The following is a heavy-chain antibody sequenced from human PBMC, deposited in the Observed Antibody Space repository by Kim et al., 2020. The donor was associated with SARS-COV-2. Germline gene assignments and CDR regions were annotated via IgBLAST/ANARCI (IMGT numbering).Heavy chain of an antibody. CDR2: SYI. J-gene: IGHJ6*02. Sequence: SYIYYAASVKGRFTTARDNAKNSLYLQMNSLRAEDTAVYYCARSHYGMDVWGQGTTVTVSS. CDR3: ARSHYGMDV. V-gene: IGHV3-21*01.